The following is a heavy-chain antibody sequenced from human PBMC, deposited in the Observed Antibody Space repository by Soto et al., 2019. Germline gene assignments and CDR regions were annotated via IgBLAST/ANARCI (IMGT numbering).Heavy chain of an antibody. CDR2: IRSKAYGGTT. D-gene: IGHD3-16*02. V-gene: IGHV3-49*03. Sequence: LRLSCTASGFTFGDYAMSWFRQAPGKGLEWVGFIRSKAYGGTTEYAASVKGRFTISRDDSKSIAYLQMNSLKTEDTAVYYCTRARDMITFGGVIARDALDIWGQGTMVTVSS. J-gene: IGHJ3*02. CDR3: TRARDMITFGGVIARDALDI. CDR1: GFTFGDYA.